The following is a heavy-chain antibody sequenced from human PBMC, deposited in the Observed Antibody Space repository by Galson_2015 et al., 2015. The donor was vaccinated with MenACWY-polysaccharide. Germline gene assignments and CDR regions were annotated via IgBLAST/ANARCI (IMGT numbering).Heavy chain of an antibody. CDR3: GKALYSGNPYRAFDI. Sequence: SVRLSCAASGFSFSTYAMGWARQAPGEGLEWVSSITARGGDITYYAPSLEGRFTTSRDDSRNTLFLQMNSLRAEDTAVYGCGKALYSGNPYRAFDIWGQGTMVTVSS. D-gene: IGHD1-26*01. J-gene: IGHJ3*02. V-gene: IGHV3-23*01. CDR2: ITARGGDIT. CDR1: GFSFSTYA.